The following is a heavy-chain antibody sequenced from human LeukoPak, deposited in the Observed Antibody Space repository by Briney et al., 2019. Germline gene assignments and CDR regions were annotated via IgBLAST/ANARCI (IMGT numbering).Heavy chain of an antibody. CDR1: GGSINNIGYY. CDR2: IYATGSA. V-gene: IGHV4-31*03. CDR3: ARAGTRRPFDP. Sequence: PSETLSLTCTVSGGSINNIGYYWTWIRQHPGKGLEWIGYIYATGSANYNPSLKSRLTMSVDTSKNQFSLRLSSVTATDTAVYYCARAGTRRPFDPWGQGTLVTVSS. J-gene: IGHJ5*02.